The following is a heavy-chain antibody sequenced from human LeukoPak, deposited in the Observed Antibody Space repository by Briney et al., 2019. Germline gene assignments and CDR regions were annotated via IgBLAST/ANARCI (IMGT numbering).Heavy chain of an antibody. V-gene: IGHV3-13*01. D-gene: IGHD5-18*01. J-gene: IGHJ4*02. Sequence: GGSLRLSCAASGSTFSSYDMHWVRQATGKGLEWVSAIGTAGDTYYPGSVKGRFTISGENAKNSLYLQMNSLRAGDTAVYYCARFGYSYGFDYWGQGTLVTVSS. CDR3: ARFGYSYGFDY. CDR1: GSTFSSYD. CDR2: IGTAGDT.